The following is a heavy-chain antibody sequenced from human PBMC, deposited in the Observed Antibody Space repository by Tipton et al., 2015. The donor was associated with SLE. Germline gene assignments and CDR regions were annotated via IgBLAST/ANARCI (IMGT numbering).Heavy chain of an antibody. CDR2: IFYSGGT. D-gene: IGHD2-2*01. Sequence: TLSLTCTVSGGSISDYYWTWIRQPPGKGLEWIGYIFYSGGTNYNPSLKSRVTISGDTSKNQFSLKLSSVTAADTAVYYCARYVVVPAAISSYYYYMDVWGKGTTVTVSS. CDR3: ARYVVVPAAISSYYYYMDV. J-gene: IGHJ6*03. V-gene: IGHV4-59*12. CDR1: GGSISDYY.